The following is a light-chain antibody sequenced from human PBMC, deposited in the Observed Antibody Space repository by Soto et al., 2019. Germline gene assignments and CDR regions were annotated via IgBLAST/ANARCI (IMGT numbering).Light chain of an antibody. J-gene: IGKJ1*01. CDR1: QSISRW. Sequence: DIQMTQSPSTLSASLGDRVTITCRASQSISRWLAWYQQKPGKAPKLLISDVSSLERGVPSRFSGSGSVTEFTLTISSLQPDDFATYHCQQYETYSQWTFGQGTKVEI. CDR2: DVS. V-gene: IGKV1-5*01. CDR3: QQYETYSQWT.